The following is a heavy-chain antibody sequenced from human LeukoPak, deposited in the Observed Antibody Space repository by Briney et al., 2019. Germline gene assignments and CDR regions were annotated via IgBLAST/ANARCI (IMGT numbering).Heavy chain of an antibody. CDR3: ARDGTPIHGSGWVYMDV. V-gene: IGHV3-43*01. CDR2: INWDGGTT. Sequence: GGSLRLSCAASGFTFDDYTMHWVRQPPGKSLEWVSLINWDGGTTYYADSVEGRFTISRDNAKNSLYLQMNSLRGEDTAVYYCARDGTPIHGSGWVYMDVWGKGNTVTISS. D-gene: IGHD6-25*01. J-gene: IGHJ6*04. CDR1: GFTFDDYT.